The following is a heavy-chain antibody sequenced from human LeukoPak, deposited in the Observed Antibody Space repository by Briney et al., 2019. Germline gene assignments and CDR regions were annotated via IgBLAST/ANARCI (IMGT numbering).Heavy chain of an antibody. CDR3: ARGDIAVPFDY. CDR2: IYYSGST. J-gene: IGHJ4*02. D-gene: IGHD6-19*01. V-gene: IGHV4-39*07. CDR1: GGSISSSSYY. Sequence: SETLSLTCTVSGGSISSSSYYWGWIRQPPGKGLEWIGSIYYSGSTYYNPSLKSRVTISVDTSKNQFSLKLSSVTAADTAVYYCARGDIAVPFDYWGQGTLVTVSS.